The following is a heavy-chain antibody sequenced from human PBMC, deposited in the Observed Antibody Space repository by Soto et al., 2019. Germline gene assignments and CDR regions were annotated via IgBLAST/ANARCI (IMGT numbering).Heavy chain of an antibody. CDR2: IYHSGST. D-gene: IGHD3-22*01. CDR3: ARSSYYDTSGYLNWFDP. V-gene: IGHV4-38-2*01. J-gene: IGHJ5*02. CDR1: GYSISTGYY. Sequence: XETLSLTCAVSGYSISTGYYWCWIRQPPGKGLEWIGSIYHSGSTYYNPSLKSRVTISVDTSKNQFSLNLSSVTAADTAVYYCARSSYYDTSGYLNWFDPWGQGTLVTVSS.